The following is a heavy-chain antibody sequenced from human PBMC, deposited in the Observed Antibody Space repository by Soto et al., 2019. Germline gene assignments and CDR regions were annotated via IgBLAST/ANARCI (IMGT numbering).Heavy chain of an antibody. D-gene: IGHD4-4*01. V-gene: IGHV3-30-3*01. Sequence: QGQLVESGGGVVQPGRSVRLSCAASGFTFSSYAMHWVRQAPGKGLEWVAVISYDGSNKYYADSVKGRFTISRDNSKNTLYLQMNSLRAEDTAVYYCARPLWRNDYNWGYFDLWGRGTLVTVSS. CDR2: ISYDGSNK. J-gene: IGHJ2*01. CDR1: GFTFSSYA. CDR3: ARPLWRNDYNWGYFDL.